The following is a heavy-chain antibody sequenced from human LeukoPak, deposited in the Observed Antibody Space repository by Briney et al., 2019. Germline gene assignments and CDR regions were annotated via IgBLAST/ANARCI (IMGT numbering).Heavy chain of an antibody. J-gene: IGHJ4*02. CDR3: ARDATTGAPDYFDY. V-gene: IGHV3-30*04. D-gene: IGHD1-1*01. Sequence: GGPLRLSCAGSGFTFSHYDVHWVRQAPGRGLEWVAVVSIDGSIKIYTDSVKGRFTISRDNSKNTLYLQMNSLRVEDTAVYYCARDATTGAPDYFDYWGQGTLVTVSS. CDR2: VSIDGSIK. CDR1: GFTFSHYD.